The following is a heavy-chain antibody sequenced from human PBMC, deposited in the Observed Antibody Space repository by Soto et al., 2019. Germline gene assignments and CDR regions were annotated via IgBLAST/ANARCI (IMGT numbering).Heavy chain of an antibody. J-gene: IGHJ6*02. D-gene: IGHD2-2*01. Sequence: QVQLVQSGAEVKKPGSSVKVSCKASGGTFSSYAISRVRQAPGQGLEWMGGIIPIFGTANYAQKFQGRVTITADESTSTAYMELSSLRSEDTAVYYCARWVLPAAIEPYGMDVWGQGTTVTVSS. V-gene: IGHV1-69*01. CDR2: IIPIFGTA. CDR3: ARWVLPAAIEPYGMDV. CDR1: GGTFSSYA.